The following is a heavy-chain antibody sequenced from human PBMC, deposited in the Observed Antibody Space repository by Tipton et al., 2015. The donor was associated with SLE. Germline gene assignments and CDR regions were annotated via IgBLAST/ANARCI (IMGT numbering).Heavy chain of an antibody. CDR1: GYSISIGYH. V-gene: IGHV4-38-2*02. D-gene: IGHD3-22*01. CDR3: ARGGIYYDGGGLIDY. J-gene: IGHJ4*02. Sequence: TLSLTCTVSGYSISIGYHWGWIRQPPGKGLEWIGSIYHSGSTYYNPSLKSRITMSVDTSKNQFSLKMTSVTAADTAVYYCARGGIYYDGGGLIDYWGPGTLVTVSS. CDR2: IYHSGST.